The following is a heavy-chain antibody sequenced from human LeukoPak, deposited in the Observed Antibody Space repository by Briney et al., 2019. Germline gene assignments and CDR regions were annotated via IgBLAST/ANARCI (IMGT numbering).Heavy chain of an antibody. J-gene: IGHJ3*02. V-gene: IGHV4-4*07. CDR2: IYTGGSP. CDR3: ARGHNWAFDI. D-gene: IGHD2-21*01. CDR1: GGSMTGYS. Sequence: PSETLSLTCTVSGGSMTGYSWNWIRQSAGTGLDYIGHIYTGGSPSYNPSLKSRLTMSVDTSKNQLSLNLTSVTAADTAIYYCARGHNWAFDIWGQGTTVTVSS.